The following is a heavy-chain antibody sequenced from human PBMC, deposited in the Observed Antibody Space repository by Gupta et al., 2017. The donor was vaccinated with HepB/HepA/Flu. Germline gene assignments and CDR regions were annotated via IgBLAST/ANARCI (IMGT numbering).Heavy chain of an antibody. CDR3: ARDRGALVPAAIEDYDYYYMDV. CDR1: GGTFSSYA. Sequence: QVQLVQSRAEVKKPGSSVKVSCKASGGTFSSYAISWVRQATGQGVEWMGGIIPIFGTANYAQKFQGRVTITADKSTSTAYMELSSLRAEDTAVYYCARDRGALVPAAIEDYDYYYMDVWGKGTTVTVSS. J-gene: IGHJ6*03. D-gene: IGHD2-2*02. CDR2: IIPIFGTA. V-gene: IGHV1-69*06.